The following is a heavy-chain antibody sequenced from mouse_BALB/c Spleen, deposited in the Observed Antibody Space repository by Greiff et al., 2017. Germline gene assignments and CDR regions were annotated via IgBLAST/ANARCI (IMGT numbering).Heavy chain of an antibody. D-gene: IGHD1-1*01. J-gene: IGHJ2*01. V-gene: IGHV1S16*01. CDR2: INPSNGGT. CDR1: GFTFTSYW. CDR3: TMRGDYYDFDY. Sequence: QVQLQQSGAGLVKPGASVKLSCTASGFTFTSYWMHWVQLRPGQGLEWIGEINPSNGGTYYTEKVKRKATLTVDKSTSTVYMQHSSLTSEDSAVYYCTMRGDYYDFDYWGQGTTLTVSS.